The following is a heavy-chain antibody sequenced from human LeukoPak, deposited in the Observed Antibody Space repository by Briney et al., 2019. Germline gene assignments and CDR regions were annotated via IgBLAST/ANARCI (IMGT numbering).Heavy chain of an antibody. V-gene: IGHV3-48*04. J-gene: IGHJ4*02. CDR1: GFTFSSYS. Sequence: GGSLRLSCAASGFTFSSYSMNWVRQAPGKGLEWVSYISSSSSTIYYADSVRGRFTISRDNAKNSLYLQMNSLRAEDTAVYYCARPAGSYGFYYFDYWGQGTLVTVSS. D-gene: IGHD3-10*01. CDR2: ISSSSSTI. CDR3: ARPAGSYGFYYFDY.